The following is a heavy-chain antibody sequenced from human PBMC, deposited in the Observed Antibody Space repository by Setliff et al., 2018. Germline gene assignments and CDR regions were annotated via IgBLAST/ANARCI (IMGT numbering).Heavy chain of an antibody. D-gene: IGHD2-2*01. V-gene: IGHV3-23*01. CDR2: ISGSGGST. CDR1: GSGFTFSSYA. Sequence: GSLRLSCAASGSGFTFSSYAMSWVRQAPGKGLEWVSVISGSGGSTYYADSVKGRFTISRDNSKNTLYLQMNSLRAEDTAVYYCARSENCFSTHCSPYDYWGQGTLVTVSS. J-gene: IGHJ4*02. CDR3: ARSENCFSTHCSPYDY.